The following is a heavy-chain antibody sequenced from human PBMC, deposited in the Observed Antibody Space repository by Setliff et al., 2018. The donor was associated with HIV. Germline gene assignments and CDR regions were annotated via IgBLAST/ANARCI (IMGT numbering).Heavy chain of an antibody. Sequence: GGSLRLSCAASGFMFGVDWMSWVRQTPGKGLEWVASVTPDGGDKYYANSMRGRFTIPRDNGKNAVYLQMNSLTAEDTALYYCVRDLARVIAHWGQGTLVTVSS. D-gene: IGHD2-21*01. CDR2: VTPDGGDK. CDR1: GFMFGVDW. V-gene: IGHV3-7*01. J-gene: IGHJ4*02. CDR3: VRDLARVIAH.